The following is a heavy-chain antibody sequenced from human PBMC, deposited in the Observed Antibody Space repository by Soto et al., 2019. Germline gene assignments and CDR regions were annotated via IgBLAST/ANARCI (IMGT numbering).Heavy chain of an antibody. CDR2: IYYSGST. CDR1: GGSISSSSYY. V-gene: IGHV4-39*01. D-gene: IGHD3-3*01. Sequence: SETLSLTCTVSGGSISSSSYYWGWIRQPPGKGLEWIGSIYYSGSTYYNPSLKSRVTISVDTSKNQFSLKLSSVTAADTAVYYCARHVFGYPASDWGQGTLVTVSS. J-gene: IGHJ4*02. CDR3: ARHVFGYPASD.